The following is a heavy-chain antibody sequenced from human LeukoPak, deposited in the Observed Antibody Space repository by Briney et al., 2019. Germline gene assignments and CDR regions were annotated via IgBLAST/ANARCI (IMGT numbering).Heavy chain of an antibody. Sequence: SETLSLTCTVSGDSISSRSYYWGWIRQPPGKGLEWIGEIYHSGSTNYNPSLKSRVTISVDTSKNQFSLKLSSVTAADTAVCYCARRSRPFDPWGQGTLVTVSS. CDR3: ARRSRPFDP. V-gene: IGHV4-39*01. CDR1: GDSISSRSYY. CDR2: IYHSGST. D-gene: IGHD2-2*01. J-gene: IGHJ5*02.